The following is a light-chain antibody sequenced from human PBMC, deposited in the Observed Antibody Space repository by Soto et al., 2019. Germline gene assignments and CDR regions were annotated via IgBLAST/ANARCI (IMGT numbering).Light chain of an antibody. CDR3: FSYTSSGTYV. Sequence: QSVLTQPASVSGSPGQSITISCTGTSSDVGNYKYVSWYQQHPGKAPKLMIYEVSNRPSGVSNRFSGSKSGNTASLTISGLQAEDETDYYCFSYTSSGTYVFGTRTKATVL. J-gene: IGLJ1*01. V-gene: IGLV2-14*01. CDR2: EVS. CDR1: SSDVGNYKY.